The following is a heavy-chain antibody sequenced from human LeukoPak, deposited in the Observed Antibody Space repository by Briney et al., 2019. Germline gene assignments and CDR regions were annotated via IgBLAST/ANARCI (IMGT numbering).Heavy chain of an antibody. V-gene: IGHV1-2*02. D-gene: IGHD4-23*01. CDR1: GYTFTGYY. J-gene: IGHJ3*02. CDR3: ARDGGGNSGYAFDI. Sequence: GASVKVSFKASGYTFTGYYMHWVRQAPGQGLEWMGWINPNSGGTNYAQKFQGRVTMTRDTSISTAYMELSRLRSDDTAVYYCARDGGGNSGYAFDIWGQGTMVAVSS. CDR2: INPNSGGT.